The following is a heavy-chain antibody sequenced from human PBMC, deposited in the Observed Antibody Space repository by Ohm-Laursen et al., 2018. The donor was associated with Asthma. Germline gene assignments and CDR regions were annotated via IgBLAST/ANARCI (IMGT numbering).Heavy chain of an antibody. J-gene: IGHJ4*02. CDR3: ARATCSGGSCYSVRWDRDVNFDY. V-gene: IGHV4-30-4*02. D-gene: IGHD2-15*01. CDR2: IYYSGST. Sequence: SDTLSLTCAVSGGSISSSSYYWGWIRQPPGKGLEWIGYIYYSGSTYYNPSLKSRVTISVDTSKNQFSLKLSSVTAADTAVYYCARATCSGGSCYSVRWDRDVNFDYWGQGTLVTVSS. CDR1: GGSISSSSYY.